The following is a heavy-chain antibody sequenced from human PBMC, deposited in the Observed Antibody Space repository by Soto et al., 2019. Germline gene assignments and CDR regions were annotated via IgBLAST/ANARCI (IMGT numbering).Heavy chain of an antibody. CDR2: ISDSGGST. V-gene: IGHV3-23*01. D-gene: IGHD6-13*01. CDR1: GFTFSSYA. J-gene: IGHJ4*02. Sequence: EVQLLESGGGLVQPGGSLRLSCAASGFTFSSYAMNWVRQAPGKGLEWVSAISDSGGSTYYADSVKGRFTISRDNAKNSLYLQMNSLRAEDTAVYYCAQQLVLGGDFDYWGQGTLVTVSS. CDR3: AQQLVLGGDFDY.